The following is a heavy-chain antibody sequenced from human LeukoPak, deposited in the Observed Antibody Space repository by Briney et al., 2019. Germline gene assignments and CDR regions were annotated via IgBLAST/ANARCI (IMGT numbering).Heavy chain of an antibody. V-gene: IGHV1-2*02. D-gene: IGHD4-17*01. CDR3: ARGYGDYDAFDI. J-gene: IGHJ3*02. CDR1: GYTFTGYY. CDR2: INPNSGGT. Sequence: ASVKVSCKASGYTFTGYYMHWVRQAPGQGLDWMEWINPNSGGTNYAQKFQGRVTMTRDTSISTAYMELSRLRSDDTAVYYCARGYGDYDAFDIWGQGTMVTVSS.